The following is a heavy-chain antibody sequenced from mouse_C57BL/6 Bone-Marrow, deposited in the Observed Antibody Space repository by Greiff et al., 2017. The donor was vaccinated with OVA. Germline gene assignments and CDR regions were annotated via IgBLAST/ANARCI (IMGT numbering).Heavy chain of an antibody. Sequence: DVQLVESGGDLVKPGGSLKLSCAASGFTFSSYGMSWVRQTPDKRLEWVATISSGGSYTYYPDSVKGRFTISRDNAKNTLYLQMSSLQSEDTAMYYCARQTALAWFAYGGQGTLVTVSA. V-gene: IGHV5-6*01. D-gene: IGHD3-2*01. CDR3: ARQTALAWFAY. CDR2: ISSGGSYT. CDR1: GFTFSSYG. J-gene: IGHJ3*01.